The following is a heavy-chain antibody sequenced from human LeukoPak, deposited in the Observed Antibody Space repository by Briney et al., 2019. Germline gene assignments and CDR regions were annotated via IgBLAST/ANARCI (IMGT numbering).Heavy chain of an antibody. CDR3: AREVCSGGSCYGWFGP. D-gene: IGHD2-15*01. V-gene: IGHV1-2*02. CDR1: GYTFTAYY. J-gene: IGHJ5*02. Sequence: ASVKVSCKASGYTFTAYYMHWVRQAPGQGLEWMGWINPNSGGTNYAQEFQGRVTMTRDTSISTAYMELSRLRSDDTAVYCCAREVCSGGSCYGWFGPWGQGALVTVSS. CDR2: INPNSGGT.